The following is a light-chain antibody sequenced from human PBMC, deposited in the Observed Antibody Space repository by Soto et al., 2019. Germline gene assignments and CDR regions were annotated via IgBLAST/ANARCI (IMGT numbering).Light chain of an antibody. V-gene: IGKV3-15*01. CDR1: QSVSSN. J-gene: IGKJ5*01. CDR3: QQYNNWPIT. Sequence: EIVMTQSPATLSVSPGEGAALSCRASQSVSSNLAWYQHKPGQTPRLLIYGASTRAAGIPARFSGSGSGTEFTLTISSLQSEDFALYYCQQYNNWPITFGQGTRLEIK. CDR2: GAS.